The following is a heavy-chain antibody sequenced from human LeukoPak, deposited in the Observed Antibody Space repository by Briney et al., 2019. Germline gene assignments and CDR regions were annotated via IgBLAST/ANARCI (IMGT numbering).Heavy chain of an antibody. Sequence: ESSETLSLTCTVSGGSISTYFWSWIRQPAGKGLEWIGRLYTSGSTNYNPSLKSRLTMSADTSKNQFSLNLRSVTAADTAIYYCARDRVGSSGYYYYYGIDVWGQGTAVTVSS. CDR2: LYTSGST. J-gene: IGHJ6*02. D-gene: IGHD3-22*01. CDR3: ARDRVGSSGYYYYYGIDV. CDR1: GGSISTYF. V-gene: IGHV4-4*07.